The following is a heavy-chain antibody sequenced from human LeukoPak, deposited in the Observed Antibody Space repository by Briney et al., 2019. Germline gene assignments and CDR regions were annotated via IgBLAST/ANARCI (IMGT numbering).Heavy chain of an antibody. V-gene: IGHV4-39*01. Sequence: PSETLSLTCTLSGRSISSSSYYWGWIRQPPGKGLEWIGSIYYSETTYFNASLKSRVTIAVDTSKNQLSLKLTSVTAADTAVYYCARIAYNRVYYFDYWGQGTLVTVSS. J-gene: IGHJ4*02. D-gene: IGHD1-14*01. CDR1: GRSISSSSYY. CDR2: IYYSETT. CDR3: ARIAYNRVYYFDY.